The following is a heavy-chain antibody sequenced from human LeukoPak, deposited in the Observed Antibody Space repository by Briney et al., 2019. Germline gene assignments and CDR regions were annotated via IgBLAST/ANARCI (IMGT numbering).Heavy chain of an antibody. CDR2: ISSSSSYT. CDR3: ASHIVATTEEYFQH. Sequence: PGGSLRLSCAASGFTFSDYYMSRIRQAPGKGLEWVSYISSSSSYTNYADSVKGRFTISRDNAKNSLYLQMNSLRAEDTAVYYCASHIVATTEEYFQHWGQGTLVTVSS. V-gene: IGHV3-11*06. D-gene: IGHD5-12*01. CDR1: GFTFSDYY. J-gene: IGHJ1*01.